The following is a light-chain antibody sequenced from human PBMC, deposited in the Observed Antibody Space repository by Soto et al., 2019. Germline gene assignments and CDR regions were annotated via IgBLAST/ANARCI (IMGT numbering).Light chain of an antibody. J-gene: IGKJ3*01. Sequence: EIVMTQSPLSLPVTPGEPASISCRSSQSLLHSNGYDYLDWYLQKPGQSPQLLIYLGSNRASGVPDRFSGSGSDTDFTLKISRVEAEDVGIYYCMQALQTPRTFGPGTKVDIK. CDR2: LGS. CDR3: MQALQTPRT. CDR1: QSLLHSNGYDY. V-gene: IGKV2-28*01.